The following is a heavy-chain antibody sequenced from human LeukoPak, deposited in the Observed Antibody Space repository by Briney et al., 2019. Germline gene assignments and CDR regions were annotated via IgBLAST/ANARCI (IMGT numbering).Heavy chain of an antibody. J-gene: IGHJ4*02. D-gene: IGHD6-19*01. CDR2: ISTYSGNT. Sequence: ESAVTVSFKSSGYTFTCYYMHGVRQAPGQGREGMGWISTYSGNTNYAQKLQGRGTMTTDTYTSTAYMALRSLRSDDPAVYYCARDVLSTWYSSGWHYFDYWGQGTLVTVSS. CDR3: ARDVLSTWYSSGWHYFDY. CDR1: GYTFTCYY. V-gene: IGHV1-18*04.